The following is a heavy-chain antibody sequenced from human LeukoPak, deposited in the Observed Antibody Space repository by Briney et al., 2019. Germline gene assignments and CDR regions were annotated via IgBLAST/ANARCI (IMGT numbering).Heavy chain of an antibody. CDR1: EFTFGSYW. J-gene: IGHJ3*01. D-gene: IGHD2-21*02. CDR3: ARDSSPYCGDDCYFDAFDL. CDR2: INRDGSKN. Sequence: GGSLRLSCAASEFTFGSYWMTWVRQAPGKGLEWVANINRDGSKNHFVDSVKGRFTISRDNAKNFLCLQMNSLRAEDTAVYFCARDSSPYCGDDCYFDAFDLWGQGTMVTVSS. V-gene: IGHV3-7*03.